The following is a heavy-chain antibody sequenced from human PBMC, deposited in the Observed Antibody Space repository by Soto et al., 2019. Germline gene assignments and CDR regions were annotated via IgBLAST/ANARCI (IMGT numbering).Heavy chain of an antibody. CDR2: IVPILDIA. D-gene: IGHD3-10*01. CDR3: AVETYGNMYFDY. J-gene: IGHJ4*02. CDR1: GGTFSNYT. V-gene: IGHV1-69*02. Sequence: QVQLVQSGAEVKKPGSSVKVSCKASGGTFSNYTINWVRQAPGQGLEWMGRIVPILDIANHAQKFQGRVTITADKSTSTAYMDLSSLRAADTAMYYCAVETYGNMYFDYWGQGTRVTVSS.